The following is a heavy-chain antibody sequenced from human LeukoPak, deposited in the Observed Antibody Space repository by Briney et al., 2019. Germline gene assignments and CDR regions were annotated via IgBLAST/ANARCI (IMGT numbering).Heavy chain of an antibody. D-gene: IGHD3-10*01. V-gene: IGHV4-39*07. CDR1: GGSISSSSYY. CDR3: ARAMYYGSGSYFLDAFDI. J-gene: IGHJ3*02. Sequence: SETLSLPCTVSGGSISSSSYYWGWIRQPPGKGLEWIGSIYYSGSTYYNPSLKSRVTISVDTSKNQFSLKLSSVTAADTAVYYCARAMYYGSGSYFLDAFDIWGQGTMVTVSS. CDR2: IYYSGST.